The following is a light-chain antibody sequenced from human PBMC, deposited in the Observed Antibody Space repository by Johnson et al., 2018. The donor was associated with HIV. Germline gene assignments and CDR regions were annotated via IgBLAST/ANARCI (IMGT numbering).Light chain of an antibody. Sequence: QPVLTQPPSVSAAPGQKVTISCSGSSSNIGNNYVSWYQQLPGTAPKLLIYDNNKRPSGIPDRFSGSKSGTSATLGITGLQTGDEADYYCGTWDSSLSAPLYGFGTGTKVTVL. CDR3: GTWDSSLSAPLYG. V-gene: IGLV1-51*01. CDR1: SSNIGNNY. CDR2: DNN. J-gene: IGLJ1*01.